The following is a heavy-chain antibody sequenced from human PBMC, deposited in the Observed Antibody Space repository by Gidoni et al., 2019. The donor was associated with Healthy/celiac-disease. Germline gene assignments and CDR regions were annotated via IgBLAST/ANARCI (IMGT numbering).Heavy chain of an antibody. CDR2: IYSGGST. D-gene: IGHD6-19*01. V-gene: IGHV3-53*02. Sequence: VQLVETGGGLIQPGGSLRLSCAASGFPVSSNYMSWVRQAPGKGLEWVSVIYSGGSTYYADSVKGRFTIARDNSKNTLYLQMNSLRAEDTAVYYCARGVAGPYDAFDIWGQGTMVTVSS. J-gene: IGHJ3*02. CDR1: GFPVSSNY. CDR3: ARGVAGPYDAFDI.